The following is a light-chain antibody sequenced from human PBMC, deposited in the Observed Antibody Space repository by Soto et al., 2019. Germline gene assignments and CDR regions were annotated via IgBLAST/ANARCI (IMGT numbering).Light chain of an antibody. V-gene: IGLV2-14*03. CDR3: SSYAIRTTFV. J-gene: IGLJ1*01. CDR1: SSNVGYYNY. CDR2: DVS. Sequence: QSALTQPASVSGSPGQSITISCTGTSSNVGYYNYDSWYQQHPGNAPQLMIYDVSNRPSGVSNLFSGFKSGTTAFLTISGLQEEEEAYYFCSSYAIRTTFVFGTGTKVTVL.